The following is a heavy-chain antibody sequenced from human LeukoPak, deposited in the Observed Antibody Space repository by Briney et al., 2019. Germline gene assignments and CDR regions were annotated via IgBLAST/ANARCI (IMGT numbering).Heavy chain of an antibody. J-gene: IGHJ4*02. CDR3: ANSPSSSWYGRFDY. CDR2: ISYDGSNK. V-gene: IGHV3-30*18. D-gene: IGHD6-13*01. CDR1: GFTFCSYG. Sequence: GGSLRLSCAASGFTFCSYGMHWVRQAPGKGLEWVAAISYDGSNKYYADSVKGRFTISRDNSKNTLYLQMNSLRAEDTAAYYCANSPSSSWYGRFDYWGQGTLVTVSS.